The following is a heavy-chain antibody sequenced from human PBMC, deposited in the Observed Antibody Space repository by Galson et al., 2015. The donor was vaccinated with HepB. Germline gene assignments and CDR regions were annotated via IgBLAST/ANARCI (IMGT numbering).Heavy chain of an antibody. D-gene: IGHD3-16*02. CDR1: GGTFSSYT. J-gene: IGHJ4*02. Sequence: SVKVSCKASGGTFSSYTISWVRQAPGQGLEWMGRIIPILGIANYAQKFQGRVTITADKSTSTAYMELSSLRSEDTAVYYCAYDYVWGSYRYSPLDSDYWGQGTLVTVSS. CDR2: IIPILGIA. V-gene: IGHV1-69*02. CDR3: AYDYVWGSYRYSPLDSDY.